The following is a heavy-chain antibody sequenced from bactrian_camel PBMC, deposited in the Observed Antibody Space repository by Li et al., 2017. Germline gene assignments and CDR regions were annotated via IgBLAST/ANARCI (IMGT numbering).Heavy chain of an antibody. J-gene: IGHJ4*01. V-gene: IGHV3S63*01. CDR2: IFIDNDET. CDR3: AADVDFCYSDYDSPQPYEYSY. Sequence: VQLVESGASVQAGGSLTLSCLASGHSFENSDMGWYRQAPGKGREGIAGIFIDNDETYYDDSVKGRFTISPDNAKNTIYLQMNNLKPEDTAMYYCAADVDFCYSDYDSPQPYEYSYSGQGTQVTVS. D-gene: IGHD4*01. CDR1: GHSFENSD.